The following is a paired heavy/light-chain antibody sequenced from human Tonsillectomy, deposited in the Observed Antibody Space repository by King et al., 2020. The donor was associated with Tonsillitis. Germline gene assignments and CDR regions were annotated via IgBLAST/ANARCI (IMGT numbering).Light chain of an antibody. Sequence: AIRITQSPSSLSASTGDRVTITCRASQGISSYLAWYQQKPGKAPKLLIYAASTLQSGVPSRFSGSGSGTDFTLTISCLQSEDFATYYCQQYYSYPFTFGPGTKVDIK. J-gene: IGKJ3*01. CDR3: QQYYSYPFT. V-gene: IGKV1-8*01. CDR2: AAS. CDR1: QGISSY.
Heavy chain of an antibody. V-gene: IGHV4-38-2*02. CDR3: ARVGLRYFDWLLQDAFDI. J-gene: IGHJ3*02. CDR2: IYHSGST. D-gene: IGHD3-9*01. Sequence: QVQLQESGPGLVKPSETLSLTCTVSGYSISSGYYWGWIRQPPGKGLEWIGSIYHSGSTYYNPSLKSRVTISVDTSKNQFSLKLSSVTAADTAVYYCARVGLRYFDWLLQDAFDIWGQGTMVTVSS. CDR1: GYSISSGYY.